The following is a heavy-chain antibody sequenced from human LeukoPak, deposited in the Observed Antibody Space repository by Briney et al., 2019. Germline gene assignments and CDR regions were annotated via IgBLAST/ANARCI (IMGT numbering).Heavy chain of an antibody. CDR2: IYNSGST. CDR1: GGFISGHY. D-gene: IGHD2-21*02. V-gene: IGHV4-59*11. Sequence: PSETLSLTCTVSGGFISGHYWTWIRQPPGKGLEWIGYIYNSGSTKYSPSLKSRVTISVDTSKNQFSLKLSSVTAADTAVYYCACQVGSDWYYYYMDVWGKGTTVTVSS. CDR3: ACQVGSDWYYYYMDV. J-gene: IGHJ6*03.